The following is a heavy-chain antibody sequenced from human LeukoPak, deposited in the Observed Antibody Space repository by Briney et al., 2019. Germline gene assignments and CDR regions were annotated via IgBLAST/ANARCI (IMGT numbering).Heavy chain of an antibody. J-gene: IGHJ6*02. Sequence: TSETLSLTCTDSGGSVSSGSYYWGWIRQPPGKGLEWIGSIYYSGSTYYNPSLKSRVTISVDTSKNQFSLKLSSVTAADTAVYYCASLDYYYYGMDVWGQGTTVTVSS. CDR1: GGSVSSGSYY. CDR3: ASLDYYYYGMDV. V-gene: IGHV4-39*01. CDR2: IYYSGST.